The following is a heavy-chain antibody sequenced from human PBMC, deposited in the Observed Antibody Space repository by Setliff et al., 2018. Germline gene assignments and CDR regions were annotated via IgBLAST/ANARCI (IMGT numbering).Heavy chain of an antibody. CDR2: ISGYNGNT. J-gene: IGHJ5*02. V-gene: IGHV1-18*01. Sequence: ASVKVSCKPSGYTFISYGISWVRQAPGQGLEWMGWISGYNGNTDYAQNFQGRVTMTTDTSTSTADMELRSLRSDDTAVYYCARVAPLYGSGTYAWFDPWGQGTLVTVS. CDR1: GYTFISYG. CDR3: ARVAPLYGSGTYAWFDP. D-gene: IGHD3-10*01.